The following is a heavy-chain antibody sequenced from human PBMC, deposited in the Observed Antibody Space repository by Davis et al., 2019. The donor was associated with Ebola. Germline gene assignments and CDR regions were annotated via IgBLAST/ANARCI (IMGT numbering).Heavy chain of an antibody. D-gene: IGHD4-17*01. CDR3: ASLTTYVDP. CDR1: GFTFSSYG. Sequence: GESLKISCAASGFTFSSYGMHWVRQAPGKGLEWVAFIRYDGSNKYYADSVKGRFTISRDNSKNTLYLQMNSLRAEDTAVYYCASLTTYVDPWGQGTLVTVSS. CDR2: IRYDGSNK. J-gene: IGHJ5*02. V-gene: IGHV3-30*02.